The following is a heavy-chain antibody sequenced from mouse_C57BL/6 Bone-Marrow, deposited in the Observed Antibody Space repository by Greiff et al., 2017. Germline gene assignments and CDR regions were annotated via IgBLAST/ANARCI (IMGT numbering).Heavy chain of an antibody. V-gene: IGHV1-15*01. CDR2: IDPETGGT. CDR1: GYTFTDYE. D-gene: IGHD1-1*01. Sequence: QVQLKESGAELVRPGASVTLSCKASGYTFTDYEMHWVKQTPVHGLEWIGAIDPETGGTAYNQKFKGKAILTADKSSSIAYMELRSLTSEDSAVYYCTREDYYGSSSWFAYWGQGTLVTVSA. J-gene: IGHJ3*01. CDR3: TREDYYGSSSWFAY.